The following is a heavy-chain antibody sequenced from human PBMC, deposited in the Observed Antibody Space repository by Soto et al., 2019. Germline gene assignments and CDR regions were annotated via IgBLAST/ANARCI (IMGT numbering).Heavy chain of an antibody. Sequence: GGSLRLSCAASGFAFSSYDMHWVRQATGKGLEWVSAIGTAGDTYYPGSVKGRFTISRENAKNSLYLQMNSLRAGDTAVYYCAKLLRFLEWLLRYYYYYYGMDVWGQGTTVTVSS. CDR2: IGTAGDT. CDR3: AKLLRFLEWLLRYYYYYYGMDV. D-gene: IGHD3-3*01. J-gene: IGHJ6*02. CDR1: GFAFSSYD. V-gene: IGHV3-13*01.